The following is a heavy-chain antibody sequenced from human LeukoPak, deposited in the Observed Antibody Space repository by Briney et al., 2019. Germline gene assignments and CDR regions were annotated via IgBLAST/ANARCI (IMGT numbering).Heavy chain of an antibody. V-gene: IGHV4-59*01. CDR1: GGSISSYY. Sequence: SETLSLTCNVSGGSISSYYWSWIRQPPGKGLEWIGYINYSGSTNYNPSLKSRVTISVDTSRNQLSLKLTSVTAADTAVYYCARATDSNGWLFDYWGQGTLVTVSS. CDR3: ARATDSNGWLFDY. J-gene: IGHJ4*02. D-gene: IGHD6-19*01. CDR2: INYSGST.